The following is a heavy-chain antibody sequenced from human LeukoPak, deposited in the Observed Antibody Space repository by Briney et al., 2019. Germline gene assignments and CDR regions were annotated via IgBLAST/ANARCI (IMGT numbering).Heavy chain of an antibody. CDR1: GGSISSGGYS. J-gene: IGHJ3*02. V-gene: IGHV4-30-2*01. D-gene: IGHD3-10*01. CDR2: IYHSGST. Sequence: SETLSLTCAVSGGSISSGGYSWSWIRQPPGKGLEWIGYIYHSGSTYYNPSLKSRVTISVDRSKNQFSLKLSSVTAADTAVYYCATSYYYGSGSYLDAFDIWGQGTMVTVSS. CDR3: ATSYYYGSGSYLDAFDI.